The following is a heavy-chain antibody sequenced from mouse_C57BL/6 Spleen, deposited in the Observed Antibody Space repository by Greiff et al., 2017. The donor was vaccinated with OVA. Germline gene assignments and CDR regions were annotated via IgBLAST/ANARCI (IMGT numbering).Heavy chain of an antibody. Sequence: QVQLQQSGAELVRPGASVKLSCKASGYTFTDYYINWVKQRPGQGLEWIARIYPGSGNTYYNEKFKGKATLTAEKSSSTAYMQLSSLTSEDSAVYFCARSGSGILYAMDYWGQGTSVTVSS. CDR3: ARSGSGILYAMDY. V-gene: IGHV1-76*01. CDR1: GYTFTDYY. J-gene: IGHJ4*01. D-gene: IGHD3-2*02. CDR2: IYPGSGNT.